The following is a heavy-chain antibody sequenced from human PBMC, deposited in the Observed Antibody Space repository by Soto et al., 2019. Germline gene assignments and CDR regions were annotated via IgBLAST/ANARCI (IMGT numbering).Heavy chain of an antibody. CDR1: GGSFSGYY. CDR3: ARARNIVLMVYTRYYYYMDV. V-gene: IGHV4-34*01. D-gene: IGHD2-8*01. CDR2: INHSGST. J-gene: IGHJ6*03. Sequence: KPSETLSLTCAVYGGSFSGYYWSWIRQPPGKGLEWTGEINHSGSTNYNPSLKSRVTISVDTSKNQFSLKLSSVTAADTAVYYCARARNIVLMVYTRYYYYMDVWGKGTTVTVSS.